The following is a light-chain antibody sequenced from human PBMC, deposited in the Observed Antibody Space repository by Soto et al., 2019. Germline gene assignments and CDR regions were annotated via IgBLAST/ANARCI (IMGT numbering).Light chain of an antibody. CDR1: QSISSL. CDR3: QHYNSYSEA. Sequence: DIELTQSPATLSASVGDRATITCRASQSISSLLAWYQQKPGKAPKLLIYRASSLESGVPSQLSGSGSGTEFTLTISSLQPDDFATYYCQHYNSYSEAFGQGNKVDIK. V-gene: IGKV1-5*03. J-gene: IGKJ1*01. CDR2: RAS.